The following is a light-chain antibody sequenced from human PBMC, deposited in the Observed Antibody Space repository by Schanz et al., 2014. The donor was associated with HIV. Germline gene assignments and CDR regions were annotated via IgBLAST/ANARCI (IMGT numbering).Light chain of an antibody. CDR2: NDY. J-gene: IGLJ3*02. Sequence: QSVLTQPPSASGTPGQTVTISCSGTSANIGRATVNWYRQVLGTAPKLLIYNDYQRPSGVPDRFSGSKSGTSASLAISGLQSEDEADYYCASWDDSLLCQVFGGGTKLTVL. V-gene: IGLV1-44*01. CDR3: ASWDDSLLCQV. CDR1: SANIGRAT.